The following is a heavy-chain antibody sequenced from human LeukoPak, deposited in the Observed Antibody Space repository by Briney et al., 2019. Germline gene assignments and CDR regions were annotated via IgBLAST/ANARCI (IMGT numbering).Heavy chain of an antibody. CDR3: ARGDGDRFDY. Sequence: SETLPLTCTVSGGSISSYYWSWIRQPSEKGLEWIGYIYYSGSTNYNPSLKSRVTISVDTSKNQFSLKLSSVTAADTAVYYCARGDGDRFDYWGQGTLVTVSS. J-gene: IGHJ4*02. D-gene: IGHD4-17*01. V-gene: IGHV4-59*01. CDR2: IYYSGST. CDR1: GGSISSYY.